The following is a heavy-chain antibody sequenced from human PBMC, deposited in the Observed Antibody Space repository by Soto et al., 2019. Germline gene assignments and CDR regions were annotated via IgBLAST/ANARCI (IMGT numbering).Heavy chain of an antibody. Sequence: QVQLQQWGAGLLKPSETLSLTCAVYGGSFSGYYWSWIRQPPGKGLEWIGEINHSGSTNYNPSLKSLVTRSVDTSKNQFPLTLSSVTAADTALYYCDTAAGTSPEYNWFDPWGQGTLVTVSS. D-gene: IGHD6-13*01. J-gene: IGHJ5*02. CDR1: GGSFSGYY. V-gene: IGHV4-34*01. CDR3: DTAAGTSPEYNWFDP. CDR2: INHSGST.